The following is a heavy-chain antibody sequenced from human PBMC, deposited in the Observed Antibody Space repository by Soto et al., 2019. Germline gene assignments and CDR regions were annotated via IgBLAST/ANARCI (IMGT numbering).Heavy chain of an antibody. CDR1: GFSFTGYY. V-gene: IGHV1-2*02. J-gene: IGHJ5*02. Sequence: ASVKVSCKASGFSFTGYYIHWLRQAPGQGLEWMGWINAHSGGTEYAQKFQGRVTLTRDTSIATAYLTLTSLTSDDTALYYCAKDLTRQLAYWLDPWGQGTQVTSPQ. CDR3: AKDLTRQLAYWLDP. CDR2: INAHSGGT. D-gene: IGHD6-6*01.